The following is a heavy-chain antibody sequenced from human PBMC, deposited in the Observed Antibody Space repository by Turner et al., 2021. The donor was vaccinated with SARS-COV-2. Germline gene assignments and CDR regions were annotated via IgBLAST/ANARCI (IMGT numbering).Heavy chain of an antibody. CDR3: ARDLKAITMIVVDDYYYYYGMDV. CDR2: MSYDGNNK. Sequence: VQLVESGGGVVQHGRALRLSCAAAGFTISSHAMHWVRQAPGKGLEWVAVMSYDGNNKYYADSVNGRFTISRDNSKNTLYLQMNSLRAEDTSVYYCARDLKAITMIVVDDYYYYYGMDVWGQGTTVTVSS. D-gene: IGHD3-22*01. V-gene: IGHV3-30-3*01. J-gene: IGHJ6*02. CDR1: GFTISSHA.